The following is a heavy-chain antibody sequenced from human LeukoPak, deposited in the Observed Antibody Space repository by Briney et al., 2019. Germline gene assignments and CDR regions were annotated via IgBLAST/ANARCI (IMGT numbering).Heavy chain of an antibody. V-gene: IGHV4-59*01. Sequence: SETLSLTCTVSGGSISSYYWSWIRQPPGKGLEWIGYIYYSGSTNYNPSLKSRVIISVDTSKNQFSLKLSSVTAADTAVYYCARDSRSGSYFPDYYYGMDVWGQGTTVTVSS. CDR2: IYYSGST. CDR1: GGSISSYY. J-gene: IGHJ6*02. D-gene: IGHD3-10*01. CDR3: ARDSRSGSYFPDYYYGMDV.